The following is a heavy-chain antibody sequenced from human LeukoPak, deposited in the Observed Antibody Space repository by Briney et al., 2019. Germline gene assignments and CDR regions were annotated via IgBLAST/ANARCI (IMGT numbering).Heavy chain of an antibody. Sequence: PGGSLRLSCAASGFTFSTYAMSWVRQAPGKGLEWVSSISSTSSYIYYTDSVKGRFTISRDNAKNSLYLQMNSLRAEDTAVYYCARVTGSYAEIDYWGQGTLVTVSS. V-gene: IGHV3-21*01. CDR2: ISSTSSYI. D-gene: IGHD2-2*01. J-gene: IGHJ4*02. CDR3: ARVTGSYAEIDY. CDR1: GFTFSTYA.